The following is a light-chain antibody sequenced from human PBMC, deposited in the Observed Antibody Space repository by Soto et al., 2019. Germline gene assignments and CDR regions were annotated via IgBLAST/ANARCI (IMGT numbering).Light chain of an antibody. CDR1: QSISSW. J-gene: IGKJ1*01. CDR2: AAS. V-gene: IGKV1-5*01. Sequence: DIQMTQSPSTLSASVGDRVTITCRASQSISSWLAWYQQKPGKAPKLLIYAASTLQNGVPSRFSGSGSGTDFTLTISSLQPEDFATYYCQQYNNLWTFGQGTKVDIK. CDR3: QQYNNLWT.